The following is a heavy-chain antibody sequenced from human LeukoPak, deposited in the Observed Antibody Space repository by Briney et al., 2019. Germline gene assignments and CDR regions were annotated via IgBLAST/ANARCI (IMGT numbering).Heavy chain of an antibody. J-gene: IGHJ4*02. V-gene: IGHV3-30*04. Sequence: GRSLRLSCAVSGFTISYYAMHWVRQAPGKGLEWVADISNDGSNTDYADSVKGRFTISRDNSKNTVYLQLNSLRPGDTAVYYCATDGSGSPGDYWGQGTLVTVSS. CDR3: ATDGSGSPGDY. D-gene: IGHD3-10*01. CDR1: GFTISYYA. CDR2: ISNDGSNT.